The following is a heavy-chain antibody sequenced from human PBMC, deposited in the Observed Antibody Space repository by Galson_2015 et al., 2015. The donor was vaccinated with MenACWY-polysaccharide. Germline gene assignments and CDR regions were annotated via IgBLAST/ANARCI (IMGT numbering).Heavy chain of an antibody. V-gene: IGHV3-48*02. CDR2: ISRGGVTI. J-gene: IGHJ6*03. CDR3: ARSAVTTRGNYYYMDV. Sequence: SLRLSCAASGFTFSNSNMNWVRQAPGEGLEWVSYISRGGVTIYYANSVKGRFTISRDNAKNSLYLQMNSLRDEDTAVYYCARSAVTTRGNYYYMDVWGKGTTVTVSS. D-gene: IGHD4-11*01. CDR1: GFTFSNSN.